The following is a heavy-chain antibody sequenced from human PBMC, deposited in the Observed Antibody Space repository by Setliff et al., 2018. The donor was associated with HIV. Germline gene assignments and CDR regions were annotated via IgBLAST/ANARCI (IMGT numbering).Heavy chain of an antibody. Sequence: SETLSLTCTVTGYSISSGYYWAWIRQPPGKGLEWIGHIYHAGNTYYNPSLKSRVTISVDTSKNQISLRLNSLTAADTALYYCARGTTLNVVPDAFDIWGQGTMVTFS. D-gene: IGHD4-17*01. CDR2: IYHAGNT. CDR3: ARGTTLNVVPDAFDI. J-gene: IGHJ3*02. V-gene: IGHV4-38-2*02. CDR1: GYSISSGYY.